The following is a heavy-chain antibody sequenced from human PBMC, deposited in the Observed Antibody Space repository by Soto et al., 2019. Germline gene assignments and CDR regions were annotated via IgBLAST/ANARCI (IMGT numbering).Heavy chain of an antibody. J-gene: IGHJ3*02. CDR3: ARAPMGWFGELEAFDI. Sequence: GGSLRLSCAASGFTFSSYAMHWVRQAPGKGLEWVAVISYDGSNKYYADSVKGRFTISRDNSKNTLYLQMNSLRAEDTAVYYCARAPMGWFGELEAFDIWGQVTMVTVSS. D-gene: IGHD3-10*01. CDR2: ISYDGSNK. V-gene: IGHV3-30-3*01. CDR1: GFTFSSYA.